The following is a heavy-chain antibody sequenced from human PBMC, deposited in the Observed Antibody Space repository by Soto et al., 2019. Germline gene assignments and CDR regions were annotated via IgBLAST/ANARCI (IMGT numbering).Heavy chain of an antibody. D-gene: IGHD2-15*01. Sequence: QVQLVQSGAEVKKPGASVKVSCKASGYTFTSYGISWVRQAPGQGLEWMGWISAYNGNTNYAQKLQGRVTMTTDTSTSTAYRELRSLRSDDTAVYYCARMGHVPWRYCSGGSCPDNWFDPWGQGTLVTVSS. CDR1: GYTFTSYG. V-gene: IGHV1-18*01. CDR3: ARMGHVPWRYCSGGSCPDNWFDP. CDR2: ISAYNGNT. J-gene: IGHJ5*02.